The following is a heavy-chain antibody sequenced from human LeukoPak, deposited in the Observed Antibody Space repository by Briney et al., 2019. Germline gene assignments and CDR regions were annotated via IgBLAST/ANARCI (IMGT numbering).Heavy chain of an antibody. CDR1: GYTFTSYG. Sequence: GASVKVSCKASGYTFTSYGISWVRQAPGQGLEWMGWISAYNGNTNYAQKLQGRVTMTTDTSTSTAYMELRSLRSDDTAVYYCARGNGGLLWFGELSRNWFDPWGQGTLVTVSS. V-gene: IGHV1-18*01. CDR3: ARGNGGLLWFGELSRNWFDP. CDR2: ISAYNGNT. D-gene: IGHD3-10*01. J-gene: IGHJ5*02.